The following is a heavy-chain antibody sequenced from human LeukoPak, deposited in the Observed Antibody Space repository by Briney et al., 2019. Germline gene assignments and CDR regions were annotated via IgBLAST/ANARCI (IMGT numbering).Heavy chain of an antibody. CDR3: ARRIRDCSGGSCRPDAFDI. Sequence: SQTLSLTCTVSGGAISRYDWSSIPQPPGHGLKGSRDIDYSGSTNYNPSLKSRVTISVDTSKSQFSLQRSSVTAADTAVYYCARRIRDCSGGSCRPDAFDIWGQGTMVTVSS. CDR1: GGAISRYD. V-gene: IGHV4-59*08. J-gene: IGHJ3*02. CDR2: IDYSGST. D-gene: IGHD2-15*01.